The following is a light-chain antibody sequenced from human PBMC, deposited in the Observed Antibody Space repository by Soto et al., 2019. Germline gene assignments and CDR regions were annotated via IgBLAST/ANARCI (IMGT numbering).Light chain of an antibody. J-gene: IGKJ2*01. V-gene: IGKV3-20*01. CDR1: ESVAKSY. CDR3: QQYATSPQT. CDR2: DAS. Sequence: ENVLTQSPGTLSLSPGERATLSCRASESVAKSYLGWFQQKRGQAPRLLIYDASSRATGIPDRFSGSGSGTYFTLTISRLEPEDFAVYYCQQYATSPQTFGQGTKLEIK.